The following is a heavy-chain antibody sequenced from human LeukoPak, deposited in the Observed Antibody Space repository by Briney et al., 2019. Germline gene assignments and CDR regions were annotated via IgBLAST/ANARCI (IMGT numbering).Heavy chain of an antibody. V-gene: IGHV3-23*01. CDR1: GFSFSSYG. CDR3: AVDWYDSSGYGTFDY. CDR2: ITGSGGNT. D-gene: IGHD3-22*01. J-gene: IGHJ4*02. Sequence: GSLRLSCAASGFSFSSYGVRWVRQGPGKGLEWVSTITGSGGNTDYADSVKGRFTISRDNSKNTLYLQMHSLRAEDTAVYYCAVDWYDSSGYGTFDYWGQGTLVTVSS.